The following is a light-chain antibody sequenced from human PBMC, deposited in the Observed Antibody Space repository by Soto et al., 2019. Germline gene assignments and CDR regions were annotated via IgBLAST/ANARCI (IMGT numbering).Light chain of an antibody. CDR1: TGAVTSDYY. J-gene: IGLJ3*02. CDR2: STY. V-gene: IGLV7-43*01. CDR3: LLYHGAAQV. Sequence: QTVVTREPSLTVSPGGTVTLTCASSTGAVTSDYYPNWLQQKPGQAPRSLIHSTYTRHFWTPARFSGSLLGGKAALTVSDVQPEDEADYYCLLYHGAAQVFGGGTKVTVL.